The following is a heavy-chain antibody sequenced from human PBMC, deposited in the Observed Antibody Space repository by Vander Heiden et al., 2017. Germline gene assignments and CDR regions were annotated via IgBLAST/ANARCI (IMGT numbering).Heavy chain of an antibody. D-gene: IGHD3-22*01. CDR1: GCTFSSYA. V-gene: IGHV3-23*01. Sequence: EVQLLESGGGWLQPGGSLSLPCEASGCTFSSYAMSWVRQAPGKGLEWVSAISGSGGSTYYADSVKGRFTISRDNSKNTLYLQMNSLRAEDTAVYYCAPGGGYMYFQHWGQGTLVTVSS. CDR2: ISGSGGST. J-gene: IGHJ1*01. CDR3: APGGGYMYFQH.